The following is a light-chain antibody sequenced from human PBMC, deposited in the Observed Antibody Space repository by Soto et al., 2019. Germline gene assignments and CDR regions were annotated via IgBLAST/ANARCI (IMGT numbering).Light chain of an antibody. J-gene: IGLJ1*01. CDR2: EVT. Sequence: QSALTQPASVSGSPGQSITISCTGSRSDIGSYDFVSWYQQHPGKAPNLIIYEVTHRPSGVSHRFSGSKSGSTASLTISGLQAEDEADYYCSSYTTASTYVFGTGTKVTV. CDR3: SSYTTASTYV. V-gene: IGLV2-14*01. CDR1: RSDIGSYDF.